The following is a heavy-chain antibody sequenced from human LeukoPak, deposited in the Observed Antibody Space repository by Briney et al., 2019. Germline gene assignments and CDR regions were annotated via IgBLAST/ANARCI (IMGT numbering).Heavy chain of an antibody. CDR1: GFTFSSYE. J-gene: IGHJ6*03. V-gene: IGHV3-48*03. D-gene: IGHD3-9*01. Sequence: PGGSLRLSCAASGFTFSSYEMNWVRQAPGKGLEWVSYISSSASTIYYADSVKGRFTISRDNSKNTLYLQMNSLRAEDTAVYYCAKARSLTGYYYYYYMDVWGKGTTVTVSS. CDR3: AKARSLTGYYYYYYMDV. CDR2: ISSSASTI.